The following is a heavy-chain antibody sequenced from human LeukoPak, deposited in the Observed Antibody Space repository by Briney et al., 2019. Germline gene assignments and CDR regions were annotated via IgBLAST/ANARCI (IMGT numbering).Heavy chain of an antibody. Sequence: GGSLRLSCAASGFSFGDDAMHWVRQGPGRDLEWVSGITGNSGARAYADSVRGRFTISRDNAKNSLYLQMNSLRAEDTAFYYCARRRGWFAFDIWGQGTMVTVSS. D-gene: IGHD3-10*01. J-gene: IGHJ3*02. CDR2: ITGNSGAR. V-gene: IGHV3-9*01. CDR3: ARRRGWFAFDI. CDR1: GFSFGDDA.